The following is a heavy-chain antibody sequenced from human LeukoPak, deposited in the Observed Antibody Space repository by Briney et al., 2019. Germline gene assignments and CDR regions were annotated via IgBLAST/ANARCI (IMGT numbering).Heavy chain of an antibody. CDR2: ISGSGDDT. CDR1: RFTFSSYA. V-gene: IGHV3-23*01. J-gene: IGHJ4*02. CDR3: AKERGGWSPERFDY. Sequence: PGGSLRLSCAVSRFTFSSYAMSWVRQAPGKGLEWVSGISGSGDDTFYADSVKGRFTISRDNSKNTLYLQMSSLRAEDTAVYFCAKERGGWSPERFDYWGQGTLVTVSS. D-gene: IGHD6-19*01.